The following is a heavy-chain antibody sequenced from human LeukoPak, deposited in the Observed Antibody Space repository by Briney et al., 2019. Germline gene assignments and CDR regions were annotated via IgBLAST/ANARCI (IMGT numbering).Heavy chain of an antibody. CDR3: ARGAGATLYYYYYYMDV. Sequence: ASVKVSCKASGYTFTGYYMHWLRQAPGQGLEWMGWINPNSGGTNYAQKFQGRVTMTRDTSISTAYMELSRLRSDDTAVYYCARGAGATLYYYYYYMDVWGKGTTVTVSS. CDR1: GYTFTGYY. CDR2: INPNSGGT. D-gene: IGHD1-26*01. J-gene: IGHJ6*03. V-gene: IGHV1-2*02.